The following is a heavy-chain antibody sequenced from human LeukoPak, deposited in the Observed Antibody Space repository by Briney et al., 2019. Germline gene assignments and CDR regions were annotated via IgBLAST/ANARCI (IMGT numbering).Heavy chain of an antibody. V-gene: IGHV1-8*03. Sequence: ASVKVSCKASGYTFTGYYMHWVRQAPGQGLEWMGWMNPNSGNTGYAQKFQGRVTITRNTSISTACMELSSLRSEDTAVYYCARGLDDSSGYYADYWGQGTLVTVSS. CDR1: GYTFTGYY. D-gene: IGHD3-22*01. CDR3: ARGLDDSSGYYADY. J-gene: IGHJ4*02. CDR2: MNPNSGNT.